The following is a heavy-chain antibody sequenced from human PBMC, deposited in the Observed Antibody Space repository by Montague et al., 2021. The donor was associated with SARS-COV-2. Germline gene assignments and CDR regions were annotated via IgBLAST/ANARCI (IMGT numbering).Heavy chain of an antibody. J-gene: IGHJ4*02. V-gene: IGHV4-61*08. CDR3: ARVSLAAAATRSDY. D-gene: IGHD6-13*01. CDR2: IYYSGST. Sequence: SETLSLTCTVSGGSVSSGGYYWSWIRQPPGKGLEWIGYIYYSGSTNYNPSLMSRVTISLDTSKNQFSLKLTSVTAADTAVYYCARVSLAAAATRSDYWGQGTLVTVSS. CDR1: GGSVSSGGYY.